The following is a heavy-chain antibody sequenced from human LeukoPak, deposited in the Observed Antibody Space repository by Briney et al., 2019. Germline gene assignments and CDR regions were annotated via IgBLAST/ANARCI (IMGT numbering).Heavy chain of an antibody. J-gene: IGHJ4*02. Sequence: PGGSLRLSCAASGVTFSSYWMNWARQAPGKGLEWVASINHNGNVNYYVDSVKGRFTISRDNAKNSLYLQMNSLKAEDTALYHCAKPLRMKLWWGSQAYDYWGQGTLVTVSS. CDR2: INHNGNVN. CDR1: GVTFSSYW. D-gene: IGHD2-21*01. CDR3: AKPLRMKLWWGSQAYDY. V-gene: IGHV3-7*03.